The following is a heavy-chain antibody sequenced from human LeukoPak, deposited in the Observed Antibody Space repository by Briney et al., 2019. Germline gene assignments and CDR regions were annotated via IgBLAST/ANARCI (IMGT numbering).Heavy chain of an antibody. Sequence: GGSLRLSCAASGFTFSDYAMHWVRQAPGKGPEWMAVISSDGSNRYYADSVRGRFTISRDSSKNTLHAQMNSLRPEDTALYYCARGRMGYCGAGTCSNDAFDIWGQGTMVTVSS. CDR1: GFTFSDYA. CDR2: ISSDGSNR. D-gene: IGHD2-15*01. CDR3: ARGRMGYCGAGTCSNDAFDI. V-gene: IGHV3-30*04. J-gene: IGHJ3*02.